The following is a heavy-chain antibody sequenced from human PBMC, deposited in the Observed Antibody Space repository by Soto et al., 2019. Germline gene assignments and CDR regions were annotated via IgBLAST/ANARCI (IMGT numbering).Heavy chain of an antibody. CDR3: ARGGYSSGWPPCDQ. Sequence: QVKLVESGGGVVQPGTSLRLSCAASGFNFRNYGMNWVRQAPGKGLEWVAVIGHDGSSEKYADSVKGRITISRDDSKKTLYLHMNSPRVEDTAVYYCARGGYSSGWPPCDQWGQGTLVTVSS. J-gene: IGHJ5*02. D-gene: IGHD5-18*01. V-gene: IGHV3-33*01. CDR2: IGHDGSSE. CDR1: GFNFRNYG.